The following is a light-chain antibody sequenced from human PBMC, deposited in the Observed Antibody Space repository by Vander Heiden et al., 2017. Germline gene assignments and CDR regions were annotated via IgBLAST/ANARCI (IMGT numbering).Light chain of an antibody. J-gene: IGKJ5*01. Sequence: EIVLTQSPGTLSLSPGEPATLSCRASQTLTNTYVAWFHQKTGQAPRLLIYGVSSRATDIPDRFSGSGSGTDFTLTISRLEPEDFAVYYCQQYDTSPITFGQGTRLEF. CDR3: QQYDTSPIT. CDR1: QTLTNTY. CDR2: GVS. V-gene: IGKV3-20*01.